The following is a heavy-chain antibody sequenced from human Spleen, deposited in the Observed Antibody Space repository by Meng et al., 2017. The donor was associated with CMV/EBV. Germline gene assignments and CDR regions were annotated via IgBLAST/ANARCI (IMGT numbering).Heavy chain of an antibody. CDR2: ISSSGSTI. CDR1: GFTFSSYE. D-gene: IGHD2-15*01. V-gene: IGHV3-48*03. Sequence: GESLKISCAASGFTFSSYEMNWVRQAPGKGLEWVSYISSSGSTIYYADSVKGRSTISRDNAKNSLYLQMNSLRAEDTAVYYCARAGCSGASCYSHGLDVWGRGTTVTVSS. CDR3: ARAGCSGASCYSHGLDV. J-gene: IGHJ6*02.